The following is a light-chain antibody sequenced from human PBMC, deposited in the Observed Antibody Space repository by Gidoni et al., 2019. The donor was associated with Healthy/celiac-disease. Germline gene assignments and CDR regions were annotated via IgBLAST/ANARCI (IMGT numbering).Light chain of an antibody. Sequence: DIVMTQSPDSLAVSLGERATINCKSSQSVLYRSNNENYLAWYQQKAGQPPKLLIYWASTRESGVPDRFSGSGSGTDFTLAISSLQAEDVAVYYCQQYYSIPYTFGQXTKVEIK. CDR1: QSVLYRSNNENY. CDR2: WAS. V-gene: IGKV4-1*01. J-gene: IGKJ2*01. CDR3: QQYYSIPYT.